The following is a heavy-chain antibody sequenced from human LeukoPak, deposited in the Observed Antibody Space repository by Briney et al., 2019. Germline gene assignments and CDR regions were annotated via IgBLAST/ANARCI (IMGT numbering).Heavy chain of an antibody. CDR3: ARTRTLPIAGGFDT. CDR1: GFTFSAYG. D-gene: IGHD3-16*01. V-gene: IGHV3-33*01. Sequence: TGGSLRLSCAASGFTFSAYGMHWVRQSPGKGLEWVAVIWYDGSKKYYGDSVKGRFTISRENAKNTLYLQMNSLRAEDTAVYYCARTRTLPIAGGFDTWGQGSLVTVSS. CDR2: IWYDGSKK. J-gene: IGHJ5*02.